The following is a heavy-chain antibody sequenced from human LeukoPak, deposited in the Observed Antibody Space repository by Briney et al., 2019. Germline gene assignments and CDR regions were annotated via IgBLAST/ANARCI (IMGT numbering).Heavy chain of an antibody. D-gene: IGHD6-19*01. J-gene: IGHJ4*02. CDR2: LGARGDV. CDR3: TKRGPGPVAGSYDF. CDR1: GFTFSDYA. V-gene: IGHV3-23*01. Sequence: GGSLRLSCVGSGFTFSDYAMNWVRQTPGKGLEWISSLGARGDVFYADSVQGRFTISRDNSNNPAHLQMNSLRPEDTAIYYCTKRGPGPVAGSYDFWGQGTLVTVSS.